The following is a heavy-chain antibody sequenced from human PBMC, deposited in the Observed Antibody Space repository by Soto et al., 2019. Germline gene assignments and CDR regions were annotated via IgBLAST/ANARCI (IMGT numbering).Heavy chain of an antibody. D-gene: IGHD6-6*01. Sequence: QVELVESGGGVVQPGKSLRLSCVASGFSIRTYGMHWVRQAPGKGLEWVAVIWSDGSDQLYADSMKGRLTISRDNAKNTLYLQVNSLRADDTAAYFCATEPRRSSRGRGGMDVWGHGTTVIVSS. CDR2: IWSDGSDQ. CDR1: GFSIRTYG. V-gene: IGHV3-33*01. J-gene: IGHJ6*02. CDR3: ATEPRRSSRGRGGMDV.